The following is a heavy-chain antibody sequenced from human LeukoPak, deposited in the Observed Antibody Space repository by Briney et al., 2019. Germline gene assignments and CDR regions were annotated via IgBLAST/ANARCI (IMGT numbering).Heavy chain of an antibody. V-gene: IGHV3-9*03. CDR2: ISWNSGSI. CDR1: GFIFSSYV. J-gene: IGHJ4*02. Sequence: PGGSLRLSCAASGFIFSSYVMGWVRQAPGKGLEWVSGISWNSGSIGYADSVKGRFTISRDNAKNSLYLQMNSLRAEDMALYYCAKGISASGQLAIDYWGQGTLVTVSS. D-gene: IGHD6-6*01. CDR3: AKGISASGQLAIDY.